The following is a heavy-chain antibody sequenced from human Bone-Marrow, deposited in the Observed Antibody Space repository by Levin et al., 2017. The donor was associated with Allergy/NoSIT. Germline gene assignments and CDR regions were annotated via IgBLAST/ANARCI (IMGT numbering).Heavy chain of an antibody. V-gene: IGHV3-53*01. CDR3: ARVLYSYADF. D-gene: IGHD5-18*01. CDR1: GFNINNNY. Sequence: ETLSLTCAASGFNINNNYMSWVRQGPGKGLEWVSVIFSGGSTYYADSVKGRFTISRDSSKNTLYLQMNSLRVEDTAVYYCARVLYSYADFWGQGTQVTVSS. CDR2: IFSGGST. J-gene: IGHJ4*02.